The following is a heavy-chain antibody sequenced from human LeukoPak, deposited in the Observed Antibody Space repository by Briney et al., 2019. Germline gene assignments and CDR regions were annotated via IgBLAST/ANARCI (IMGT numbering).Heavy chain of an antibody. CDR2: IYSGGST. V-gene: IGHV3-53*01. CDR3: ARVGATKQGAFDI. J-gene: IGHJ3*02. D-gene: IGHD1-26*01. Sequence: GGSLRLSCAASVFTVSSIYMSWLRHAPGKGLEWVSVIYSGGSTYYADSVKGRFTISRDNSKNTLYPQMNSLRAEDTAVYYCARVGATKQGAFDIWGQGTMVTVSS. CDR1: VFTVSSIY.